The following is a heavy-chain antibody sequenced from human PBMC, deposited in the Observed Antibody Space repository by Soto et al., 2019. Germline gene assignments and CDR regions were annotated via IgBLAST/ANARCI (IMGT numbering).Heavy chain of an antibody. Sequence: GGSLRLSCAASGFTFSNAWMSWVRQAPGKGLEWVGHIKSKTDGGTTDYAAPVKGRFTISRDDSKNTLYLQMNSLKTEDTAVYYCTTGGGDSSGYYYAFDIWGQGTMVTVSS. CDR1: GFTFSNAW. CDR3: TTGGGDSSGYYYAFDI. CDR2: IKSKTDGGTT. J-gene: IGHJ3*02. D-gene: IGHD3-22*01. V-gene: IGHV3-15*01.